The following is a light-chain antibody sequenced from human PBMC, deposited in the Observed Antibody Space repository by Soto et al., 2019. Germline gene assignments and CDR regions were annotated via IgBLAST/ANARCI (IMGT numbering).Light chain of an antibody. Sequence: QPVLTQPPSASGTPGQTIAISCSGGSSNIGSHTVNWYQQLPGTAPRLLIYSNTQRPSGVPDRFSGSKSGTSASLAISGLQSEYEGDYYCAAWDDSLNGVVFGGGTKL. CDR3: AAWDDSLNGVV. CDR1: SSNIGSHT. V-gene: IGLV1-44*01. CDR2: SNT. J-gene: IGLJ2*01.